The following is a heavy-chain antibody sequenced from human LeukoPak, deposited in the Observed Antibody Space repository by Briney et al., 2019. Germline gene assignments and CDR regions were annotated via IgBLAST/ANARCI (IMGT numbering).Heavy chain of an antibody. J-gene: IGHJ5*02. D-gene: IGHD2-15*01. CDR2: IYHSGST. CDR1: GGSISSGGYS. V-gene: IGHV4-30-2*01. CDR3: ARLSMVAATSWFDP. Sequence: SQTLSLTCAVSGGSISSGGYSWSWIRQPPGKGLEWIGYIYHSGSTYYNPSLKSRVTISVDRSKNQFSLKLSSVTAADTAVYYCARLSMVAATSWFDPWGQGTLVTVSS.